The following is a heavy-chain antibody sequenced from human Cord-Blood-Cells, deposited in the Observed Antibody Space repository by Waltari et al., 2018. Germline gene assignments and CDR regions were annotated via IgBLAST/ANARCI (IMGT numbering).Heavy chain of an antibody. J-gene: IGHJ1*01. D-gene: IGHD6-6*01. V-gene: IGHV5-51*01. CDR2: IYPGDSDT. CDR3: ARLRYSSSSGYFQH. CDR1: GYSFTNYW. Sequence: EVQLVQSGAEVKKPGESLKIYCKGSGYSFTNYWNGRVRQMPGKGLEWMGIIYPGDSDTRYSPSFQGQVTISADKSISTAYLQWSSLKASDTAMYYCARLRYSSSSGYFQHWGQGTLVTVSS.